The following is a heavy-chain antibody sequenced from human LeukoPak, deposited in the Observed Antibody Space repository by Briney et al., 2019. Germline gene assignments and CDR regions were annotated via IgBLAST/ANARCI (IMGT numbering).Heavy chain of an antibody. CDR1: GYTFTSYG. V-gene: IGHV1-18*04. Sequence: GASVKVSCKASGYTFTSYGISWVRQAPGQGLEWMGWISAYNGNTNYAQKLQGRVTMTTDTSTSTAYMELRSLRSDDTAVYYCARTLYDYVWGSYRSIPDAFDIWGQGTMVTVSS. CDR3: ARTLYDYVWGSYRSIPDAFDI. D-gene: IGHD3-16*02. J-gene: IGHJ3*02. CDR2: ISAYNGNT.